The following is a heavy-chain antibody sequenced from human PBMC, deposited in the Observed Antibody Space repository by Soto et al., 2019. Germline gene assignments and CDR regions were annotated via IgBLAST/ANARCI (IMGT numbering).Heavy chain of an antibody. CDR1: GYTFTNYN. D-gene: IGHD6-19*01. CDR2: IRPSGINT. V-gene: IGHV1-46*01. CDR3: SRAISSTWAKTWVDA. Sequence: ASVKVSCKASGYTFTNYNIHWFRQAPGQGLEWLGIIRPSGINTGYAQGFQGRLTLTADASATTAFMELKSLRSDDTAVYYCSRAISSTWAKTWVDAWGQGTLVTVSS. J-gene: IGHJ5*02.